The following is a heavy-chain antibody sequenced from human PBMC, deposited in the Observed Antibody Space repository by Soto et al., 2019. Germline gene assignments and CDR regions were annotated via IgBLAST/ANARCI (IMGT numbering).Heavy chain of an antibody. D-gene: IGHD3-9*01. CDR3: ARSGYYDILTGRNWFDP. J-gene: IGHJ5*02. CDR1: GGSISSGGYY. CDR2: IYYSGST. V-gene: IGHV4-30-4*01. Sequence: SETLSLTCTVSGGSISSGGYYWSWIRQPPGKGLEWIGYIYYSGSTYYNPSLKSRVTISVDTSKNQFSLKLSSVTAADTAVYYCARSGYYDILTGRNWFDPWGQGTLVTVSS.